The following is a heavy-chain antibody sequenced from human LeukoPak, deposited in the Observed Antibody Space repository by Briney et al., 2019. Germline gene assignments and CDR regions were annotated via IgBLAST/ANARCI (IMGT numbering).Heavy chain of an antibody. CDR3: ARILRLHTPRASDI. V-gene: IGHV3-23*01. D-gene: IGHD5-24*01. J-gene: IGHJ3*02. Sequence: GGSLRLSCAASGFTFSSYAMSWVRQAPGKGLEWVSAISGSGGNTYYADSVKGRFTISRDNSKNTLYLQMNSLRAEDTALYYCARILRLHTPRASDIWGQGTMVTVSS. CDR1: GFTFSSYA. CDR2: ISGSGGNT.